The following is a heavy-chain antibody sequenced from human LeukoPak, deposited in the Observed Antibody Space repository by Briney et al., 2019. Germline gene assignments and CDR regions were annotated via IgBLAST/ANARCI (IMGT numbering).Heavy chain of an antibody. Sequence: ASVKVSCKASGGTFSSYAISWVRQAPGRGLEWMGRIIPILGIANYAQKFQGRVTITADKSTSTAYMELSSLRSEDTAVYYCARYNGAKRGNYYDSSGYPYYFDYWGQGTLVTVSS. D-gene: IGHD3-22*01. CDR1: GGTFSSYA. CDR2: IIPILGIA. J-gene: IGHJ4*02. CDR3: ARYNGAKRGNYYDSSGYPYYFDY. V-gene: IGHV1-69*04.